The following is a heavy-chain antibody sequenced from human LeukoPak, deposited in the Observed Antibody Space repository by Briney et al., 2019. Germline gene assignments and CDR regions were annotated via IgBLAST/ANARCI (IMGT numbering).Heavy chain of an antibody. V-gene: IGHV3-33*01. D-gene: IGHD3/OR15-3a*01. CDR3: ARQGLYDSSDFWTFQH. Sequence: GGSLRLSCAASGFNFRSYGMHWVRQAPGKGLEWVAIIWYDGSNKYYADSVKGRFTISRDNAKNSVYLQMNSRRAGDTAVYYCARQGLYDSSDFWTFQHWGQGTLVSVSS. CDR2: IWYDGSNK. CDR1: GFNFRSYG. J-gene: IGHJ1*01.